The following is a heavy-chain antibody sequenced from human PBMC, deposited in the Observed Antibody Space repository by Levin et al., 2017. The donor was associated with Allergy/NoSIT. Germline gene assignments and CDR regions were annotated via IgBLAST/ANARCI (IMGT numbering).Heavy chain of an antibody. CDR1: GDSISSGYY. Sequence: SETLSLTCAVSGDSISSGYYWGWIRQPPGKGLEWIGSIYHSGTTYYNPTLKSRVTISVDTSKKQFTLKVNSVTAEDTAVYYWARDGDDCSGGSCEFQHWGQGTLVTVSS. CDR3: ARDGDDCSGGSCEFQH. J-gene: IGHJ1*01. CDR2: IYHSGTT. V-gene: IGHV4-38-2*02. D-gene: IGHD2-15*01.